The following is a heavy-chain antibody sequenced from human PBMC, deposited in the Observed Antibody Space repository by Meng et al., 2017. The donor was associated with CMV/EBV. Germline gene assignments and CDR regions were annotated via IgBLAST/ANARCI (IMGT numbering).Heavy chain of an antibody. Sequence: SVNVSCKASGGTFSSYAISWVRQAPGQGLEWMGGIIPIFGTANYAQKFQGRVTITTDESTSTAYMELSSLRSEDTAVYYCAWGGVVPAANYFDYWGQGTLVTVSS. V-gene: IGHV1-69*05. D-gene: IGHD2-2*01. CDR3: AWGGVVPAANYFDY. J-gene: IGHJ4*02. CDR1: GGTFSSYA. CDR2: IIPIFGTA.